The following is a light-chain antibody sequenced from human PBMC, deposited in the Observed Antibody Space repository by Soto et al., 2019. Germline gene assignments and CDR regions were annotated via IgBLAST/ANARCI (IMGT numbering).Light chain of an antibody. V-gene: IGLV2-14*01. CDR3: SSYASSSTLV. J-gene: IGLJ1*01. CDR2: EVT. CDR1: SSDVGGYNF. Sequence: CTGTSSDVGGYNFVSWYQQHPGKAPKLMIYEVTNRPSGVSNRFSGSKSGNTASLTISGLQAEDEADYYCSSYASSSTLVFGTGTKVTVL.